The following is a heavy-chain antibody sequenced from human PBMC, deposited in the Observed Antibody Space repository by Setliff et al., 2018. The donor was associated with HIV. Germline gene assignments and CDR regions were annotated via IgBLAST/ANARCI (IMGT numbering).Heavy chain of an antibody. CDR1: GGSFSGYF. CDR3: ARGRGSSPSRWCDP. CDR2: INHSGTT. D-gene: IGHD6-19*01. Sequence: SETLSLTCAVYGGSFSGYFWTWFRQPPGKGLEWIGEINHSGTTNYSPSLKSRVAISVEMSKNQFSLKLSSVTPADTAVYYCARGRGSSPSRWCDPWGQGTLVTVSS. J-gene: IGHJ5*02. V-gene: IGHV4-34*01.